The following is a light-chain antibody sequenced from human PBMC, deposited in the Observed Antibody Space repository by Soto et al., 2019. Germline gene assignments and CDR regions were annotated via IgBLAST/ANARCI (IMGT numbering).Light chain of an antibody. J-gene: IGLJ1*01. V-gene: IGLV1-40*01. CDR1: SSNIGAGYD. CDR2: ANI. Sequence: QSVLTQPPSVAGAPGQMVTISCTGSSSNIGAGYDVHWYQQRPGAAPKLLISANINRPSGVPDRFSGSKSGTSASLAITGLQADDEGDYYRQSYDSTLSARYVFGTGTKVTVL. CDR3: QSYDSTLSARYV.